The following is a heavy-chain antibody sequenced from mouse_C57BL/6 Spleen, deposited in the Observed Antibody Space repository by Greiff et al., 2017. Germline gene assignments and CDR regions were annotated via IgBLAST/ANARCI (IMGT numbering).Heavy chain of an antibody. V-gene: IGHV1-82*01. J-gene: IGHJ2*01. Sequence: QVQLKQSGPELVKPGASVKISCKASGYAFSSSWMNWVKQRPGKGLEWIGRIYPGDGDTNYNGKFKGKATLTADKSSSTAYMQLSSLTSEDSAVYFCAREDGSSYDYLDYWGQGTTLTVSS. CDR3: AREDGSSYDYLDY. CDR2: IYPGDGDT. D-gene: IGHD1-1*01. CDR1: GYAFSSSW.